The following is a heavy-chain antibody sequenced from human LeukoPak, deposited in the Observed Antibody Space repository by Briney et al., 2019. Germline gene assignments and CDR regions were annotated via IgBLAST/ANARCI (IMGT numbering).Heavy chain of an antibody. CDR1: GFTFSSYAMH. CDR2: IYYSGST. J-gene: IGHJ5*02. CDR3: ARYYDLLTGYYRRWFDP. V-gene: IGHV4-31*02. Sequence: LRLSCAASGFTFSSYAMHWVRQHPGKGLEWIGYIYYSGSTYYNPSLKSRVSISVDTSKKQFSLKLSSVTAADTAVYYCARYYDLLTGYYRRWFDPWGQGTLVTVSS. D-gene: IGHD3-9*01.